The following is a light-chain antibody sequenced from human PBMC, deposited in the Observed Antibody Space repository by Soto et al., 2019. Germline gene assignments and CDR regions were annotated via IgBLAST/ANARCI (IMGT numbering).Light chain of an antibody. CDR1: SSDVGGYNY. J-gene: IGLJ1*01. CDR2: EVS. V-gene: IGLV2-14*01. Sequence: QFVLTQPASVSGSPGQSITISCTGTSSDVGGYNYVSWYQQHPGKAPKLMIYEVSNRPSGVSNRFSGSKSDNTASLTISGLQAEDEADYYCSSYTSRSTFVFGTGTKVTVL. CDR3: SSYTSRSTFV.